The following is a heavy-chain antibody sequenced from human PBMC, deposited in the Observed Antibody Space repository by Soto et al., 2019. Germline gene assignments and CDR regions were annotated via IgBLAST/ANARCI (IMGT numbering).Heavy chain of an antibody. J-gene: IGHJ4*02. CDR1: GFAFSSYA. Sequence: SLRLSCAASGFAFSSYAMSWVRQAPGKGLEWVSAISGSGGSTYYADSVKGRFTISRDNSRNTLFLQMNSLRAEDTAVYYCARDYYKYYDSSGYYRSPAYWGQGTLVTVSS. D-gene: IGHD3-22*01. CDR2: ISGSGGST. V-gene: IGHV3-23*01. CDR3: ARDYYKYYDSSGYYRSPAY.